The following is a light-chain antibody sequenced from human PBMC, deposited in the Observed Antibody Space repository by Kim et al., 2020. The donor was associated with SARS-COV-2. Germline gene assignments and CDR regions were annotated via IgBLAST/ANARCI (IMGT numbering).Light chain of an antibody. CDR1: QSVSSSY. CDR3: QQYGSSPPWG. Sequence: EIVLTQSPGTLSLSPGERATLSCRASQSVSSSYLAWYQQKPGQAPRLLIYGASSSATGIPDRFSGSGSGTDFTLTISRLEPEDFAVYYCQQYGSSPPWGFGQGTKVDIK. CDR2: GAS. V-gene: IGKV3-20*01. J-gene: IGKJ1*01.